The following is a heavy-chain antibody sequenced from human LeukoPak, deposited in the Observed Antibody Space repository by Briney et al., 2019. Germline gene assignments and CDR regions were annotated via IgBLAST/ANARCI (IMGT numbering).Heavy chain of an antibody. Sequence: SETLSLTCTVSGGSISGSTCYWGWIRQPPGKGLEWIGNIYYCGSTYYNPSLKSRVTISVDTSKNQFSLRLSSVTAADTAVFYCARYYRNGPLDYWGQGTLVTVSS. CDR1: GGSISGSTCY. J-gene: IGHJ4*02. V-gene: IGHV4-39*01. D-gene: IGHD1-26*01. CDR3: ARYYRNGPLDY. CDR2: IYYCGST.